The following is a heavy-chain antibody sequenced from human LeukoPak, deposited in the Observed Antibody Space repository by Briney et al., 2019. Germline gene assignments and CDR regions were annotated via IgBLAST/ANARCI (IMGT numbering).Heavy chain of an antibody. Sequence: GGSLRLSCAASGFTFSSYSMNWVRQAPGKGLEWVSYISSSSSTFYYADSVKGRFTISRDNAKNSLYLQMNSLRAEDTAVYYCARAGFVGGFDYWGQGTLVTVSS. CDR3: ARAGFVGGFDY. V-gene: IGHV3-48*04. CDR2: ISSSSSTF. CDR1: GFTFSSYS. J-gene: IGHJ4*02. D-gene: IGHD3-10*01.